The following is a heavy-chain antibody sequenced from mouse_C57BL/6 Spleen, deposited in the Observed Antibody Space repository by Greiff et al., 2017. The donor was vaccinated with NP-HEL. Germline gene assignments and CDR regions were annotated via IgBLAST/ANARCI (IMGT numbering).Heavy chain of an antibody. Sequence: VQLQQSGTVLARPGASVKMSCKTSGYTFTSYWMHWVKQRPGQGLEWIGAIYPGNSDTSYNQKFKGKAKLTAVTSASTAYMELSSLTNEDSAVYYCTRGDLAVTRDFDYWGQGTTLTVSS. V-gene: IGHV1-5*01. CDR3: TRGDLAVTRDFDY. D-gene: IGHD1-1*01. CDR1: GYTFTSYW. CDR2: IYPGNSDT. J-gene: IGHJ2*01.